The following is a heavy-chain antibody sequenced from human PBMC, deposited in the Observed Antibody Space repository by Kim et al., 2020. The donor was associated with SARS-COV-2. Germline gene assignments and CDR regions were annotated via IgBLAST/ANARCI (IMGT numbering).Heavy chain of an antibody. CDR3: ARVGLGENDY. D-gene: IGHD3-16*01. Sequence: SETLSRTCAVYGGSFSGYYWSWIRQPPGKGLEWIGEINHSGSTNYNPSLKSRVTISVDTSKNQFSLKLSSVTAADTAVYYCARVGLGENDYWGQGTLVTVSS. CDR2: INHSGST. J-gene: IGHJ4*02. V-gene: IGHV4-34*01. CDR1: GGSFSGYY.